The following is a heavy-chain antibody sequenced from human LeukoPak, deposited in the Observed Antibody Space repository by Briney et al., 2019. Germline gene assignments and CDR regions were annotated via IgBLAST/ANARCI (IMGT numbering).Heavy chain of an antibody. CDR3: ARDLGGISGLKWFGP. CDR2: ISAYNGNT. D-gene: IGHD2-15*01. V-gene: IGHV1-18*01. CDR1: GYTFTSYG. J-gene: IGHJ5*02. Sequence: SVKVSCKASGYTFTSYGISWVRQAPGQGLEWMGWISAYNGNTNYAQKLQGRVTMTTDTSTSTAYMEPRSLRSDDTAVYYCARDLGGISGLKWFGPWGQGTLVTVSS.